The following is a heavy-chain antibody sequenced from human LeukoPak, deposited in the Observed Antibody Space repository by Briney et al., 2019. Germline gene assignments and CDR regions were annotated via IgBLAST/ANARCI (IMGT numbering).Heavy chain of an antibody. Sequence: PSETLSLTCTVSGGSISSYYWSWIRQPPGKGLEWIGYIYYSGSTNYNPSLKSRVTISVDTSKNQFSLKLTSVTAADTAVYYCAAGMYRSSWYVWFDPWGQGTLVTVSS. D-gene: IGHD6-13*01. V-gene: IGHV4-59*01. CDR1: GGSISSYY. CDR2: IYYSGST. J-gene: IGHJ5*02. CDR3: AAGMYRSSWYVWFDP.